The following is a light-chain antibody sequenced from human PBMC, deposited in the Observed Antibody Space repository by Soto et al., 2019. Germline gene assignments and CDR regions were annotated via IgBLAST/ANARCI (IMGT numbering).Light chain of an antibody. CDR1: QSVSSY. Sequence: EIVVTQSPATLSLSPGERATLSCRASQSVSSYLAWYQQKPGQAPRLLIYDASNRATGIPARFSGSGSGTDFTLTISSLEPEDFAVYYCQQRSSWPYTFGQGTKLEIK. CDR3: QQRSSWPYT. J-gene: IGKJ2*01. V-gene: IGKV3-11*01. CDR2: DAS.